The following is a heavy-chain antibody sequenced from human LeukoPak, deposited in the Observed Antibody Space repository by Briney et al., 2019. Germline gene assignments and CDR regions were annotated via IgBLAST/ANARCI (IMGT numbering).Heavy chain of an antibody. CDR1: GFTFSTYG. D-gene: IGHD3-9*01. CDR3: ARGARYYDILTGYYHFDY. Sequence: GGSLRLSCAASGFTFSTYGMHWVRQAPGKGLEWVAVIWYDGSNKYYADSVKGRFTISRDNSKNTLYLQMNSLRAEDTAVYYCARGARYYDILTGYYHFDYWGQGTLVTVSS. J-gene: IGHJ4*02. CDR2: IWYDGSNK. V-gene: IGHV3-33*01.